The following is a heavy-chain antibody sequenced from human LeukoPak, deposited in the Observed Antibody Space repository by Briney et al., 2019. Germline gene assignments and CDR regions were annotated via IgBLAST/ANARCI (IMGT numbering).Heavy chain of an antibody. D-gene: IGHD3-22*01. CDR2: ISNSGDYT. V-gene: IGHV3-11*06. CDR1: GFTFSDHS. J-gene: IGHJ4*02. CDR3: ARSGTTYYYDSGSHY. Sequence: GGSLRLSCAASGFTFSDHSMTWIRQAPGKGLEWVAYISNSGDYTYYADSVKGRFTISRDNAKNSLFLQMNSLRAEDTAVYYCARSGTTYYYDSGSHYWGQGTLVTVSS.